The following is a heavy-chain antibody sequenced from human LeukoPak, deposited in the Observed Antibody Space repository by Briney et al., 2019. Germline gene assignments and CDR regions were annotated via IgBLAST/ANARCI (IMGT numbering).Heavy chain of an antibody. Sequence: GGSLRLLCAASGFTFSSYGMQWVRQAPGKGLEWVAVISYDGSNKYYADSVKGRFTISRDNSKNTLYLQMNSLRVEDMAVYYCTRALTYYDFWSVSRASDVWGQGTTVTVSS. J-gene: IGHJ6*02. V-gene: IGHV3-30*03. CDR2: ISYDGSNK. D-gene: IGHD3-3*01. CDR3: TRALTYYDFWSVSRASDV. CDR1: GFTFSSYG.